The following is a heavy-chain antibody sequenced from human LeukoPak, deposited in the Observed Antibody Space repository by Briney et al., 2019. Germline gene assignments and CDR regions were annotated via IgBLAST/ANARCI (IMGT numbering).Heavy chain of an antibody. D-gene: IGHD3-3*01. CDR3: ARGDFCSKSNCYLRPMDV. Sequence: SETLSLTCSVSAGSFSSYYWSWVRQPPGKGLEWIGYIYYSGTTNYNPSLKSRVTFSVDTSKSQFSLKLSSVTAADTAVYYCARGDFCSKSNCYLRPMDVWGKGTTVTVSS. J-gene: IGHJ6*03. CDR2: IYYSGTT. CDR1: AGSFSSYY. V-gene: IGHV4-59*01.